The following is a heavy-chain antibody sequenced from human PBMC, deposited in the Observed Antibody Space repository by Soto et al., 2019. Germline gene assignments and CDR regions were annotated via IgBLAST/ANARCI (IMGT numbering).Heavy chain of an antibody. CDR2: INPNSGGT. J-gene: IGHJ6*02. CDR1: GYTFTGYY. D-gene: IGHD3-10*01. CDR3: ARGTFATYYYGSGSYYNPADYGMDV. V-gene: IGHV1-2*04. Sequence: ASVKVSCKASGYTFTGYYMHWVRQAPGQGLEWMGWINPNSGGTNYAQKFQGWVTMTRDTSISTAYMELSRLRSDDTAVYYCARGTFATYYYGSGSYYNPADYGMDVWGQGTTVTVSS.